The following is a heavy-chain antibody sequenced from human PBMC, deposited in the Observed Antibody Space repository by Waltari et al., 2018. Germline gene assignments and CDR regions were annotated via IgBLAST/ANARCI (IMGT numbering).Heavy chain of an antibody. Sequence: QVQLQQWGAGLLKPSETLSLTCAVYGGSFSGYYWSWIRQPPGKGLEWIGEINHSGSTNYNPSLKSRVTISVDTSKNQFSLKLSSVTAADTAVYYGARRRRYYYDSSGYPIDYWGQGTLVTVSS. J-gene: IGHJ4*02. CDR1: GGSFSGYY. CDR2: INHSGST. D-gene: IGHD3-22*01. CDR3: ARRRRYYYDSSGYPIDY. V-gene: IGHV4-34*01.